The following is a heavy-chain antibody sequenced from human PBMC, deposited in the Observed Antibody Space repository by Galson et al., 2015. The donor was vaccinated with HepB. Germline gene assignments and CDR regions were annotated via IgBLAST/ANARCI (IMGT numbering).Heavy chain of an antibody. CDR3: ARVSYVSGSRYLFDP. CDR2: INPHSGGA. J-gene: IGHJ5*02. V-gene: IGHV1-2*02. D-gene: IGHD3-10*01. Sequence: SVKVSCKASGYRFTDYYMHWVRQAPGQGLEWMGWINPHSGGAIFAQRFQGRITMTTDTSVNTAYMELSRLRSDDTAVIYCARVSYVSGSRYLFDPWGQGTLVTVSS. CDR1: GYRFTDYY.